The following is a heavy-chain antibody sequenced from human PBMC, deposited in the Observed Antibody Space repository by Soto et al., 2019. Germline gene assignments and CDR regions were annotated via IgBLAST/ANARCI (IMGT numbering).Heavy chain of an antibody. J-gene: IGHJ4*02. V-gene: IGHV4-31*03. D-gene: IGHD2-21*01. CDR1: GGSISSGGYY. CDR3: ARGGPTAYYFDF. Sequence: SETLSLTCSVSGGSISSGGYYWTWIRQHPEKGLEWIGYIYYSGSTYYKPSLKSRVTISIDTSQNQFSLMLDSVTAADTAVYYCARGGPTAYYFDFWGLGTLVTVS. CDR2: IYYSGST.